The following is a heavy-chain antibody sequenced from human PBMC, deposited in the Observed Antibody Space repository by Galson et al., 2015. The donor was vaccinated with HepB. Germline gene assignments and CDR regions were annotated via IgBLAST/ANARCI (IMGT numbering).Heavy chain of an antibody. J-gene: IGHJ4*02. V-gene: IGHV4-39*01. CDR2: IYYSGYT. Sequence: WGWIRQPPGKGLEWIGSIYYSGYTYYNTSLKSRLTMSVDTSKSQFSLKLSSVTAADTAVYYCATMGDSSGWYKLVYWGQGTLVTVSS. D-gene: IGHD6-19*01. CDR3: ATMGDSSGWYKLVY.